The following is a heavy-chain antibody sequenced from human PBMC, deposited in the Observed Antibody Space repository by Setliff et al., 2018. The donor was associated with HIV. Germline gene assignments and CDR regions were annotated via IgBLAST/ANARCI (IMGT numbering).Heavy chain of an antibody. V-gene: IGHV3-30*02. CDR2: IRYDGSNK. Sequence: GGSLRLSCAASGFTFSSYGMHWVRQAPGKGLEWVAFIRYDGSNKYYADSVKGRFTISRDNSENTLYLQMNSLRAEDTAVYYCAKIQNPQGYYYDSSGYYPHPGSPDYWGQGTLGTVSS. D-gene: IGHD3-22*01. CDR1: GFTFSSYG. J-gene: IGHJ4*02. CDR3: AKIQNPQGYYYDSSGYYPHPGSPDY.